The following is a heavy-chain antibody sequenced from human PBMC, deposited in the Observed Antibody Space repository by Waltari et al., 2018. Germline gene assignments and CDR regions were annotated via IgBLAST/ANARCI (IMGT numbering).Heavy chain of an antibody. CDR2: YKHTGRN. D-gene: IGHD1-7*01. J-gene: IGHJ4*02. V-gene: IGHV4-34*01. Sequence: QVQRQQWGAGLLKPSETLSLTCPVNGGSLSGYYWSWIRQPPGKGLECIGEYKHTGRNTYTRARKSRVSIVVGRSLTHLSLKRSCVRAADTCVYYCARGHREWNYVSPFDYWGQGSLVTVSS. CDR1: GGSLSGYY. CDR3: ARGHREWNYVSPFDY.